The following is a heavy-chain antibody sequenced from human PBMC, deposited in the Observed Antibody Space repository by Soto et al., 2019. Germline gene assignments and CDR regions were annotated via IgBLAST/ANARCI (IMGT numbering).Heavy chain of an antibody. CDR2: IRSKTDGGTI. J-gene: IGHJ4*02. CDR3: TTSGYSYGSPDYY. Sequence: GVSLRLSCAASGFTFSKALRIWVRQAPGKGLEWVGRIRSKTDGGTIDYAAPVKGRFIVSRDDSKNTLYLQMNSLKTEDTAVYYCTTSGYSYGSPDYYWGQGTLVTVSS. CDR1: GFTFSKAL. V-gene: IGHV3-15*07. D-gene: IGHD5-18*01.